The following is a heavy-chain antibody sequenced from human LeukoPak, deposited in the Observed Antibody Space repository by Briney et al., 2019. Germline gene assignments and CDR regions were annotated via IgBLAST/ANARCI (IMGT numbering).Heavy chain of an antibody. CDR3: ARDVRPPHAYCGGDCYSLDY. Sequence: PLASVKVSCKASGGTFSSYAISWVRQAPGQGLEWMGGIIPIFGTANYAQKFQGRVTITADESTSTAYMELSSLRSEDTAVYYCARDVRPPHAYCGGDCYSLDYWAREPWSPSPQ. V-gene: IGHV1-69*13. CDR1: GGTFSSYA. D-gene: IGHD2-21*02. J-gene: IGHJ4*02. CDR2: IIPIFGTA.